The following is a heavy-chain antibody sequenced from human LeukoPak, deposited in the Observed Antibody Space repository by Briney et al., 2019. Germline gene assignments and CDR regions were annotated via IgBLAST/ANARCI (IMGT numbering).Heavy chain of an antibody. J-gene: IGHJ4*02. V-gene: IGHV3-23*01. CDR1: GFTFSSYA. D-gene: IGHD3-10*01. Sequence: PGGSLRLSCAASGFTFSSYAMSWVRQAPGKGLEWVSAISGSGGSTHYADSVKGRFTISRDNSKNTLYLQMNSLRAEDTAVYYCAKELLWFGELLYNVFDYWGQGTLVTVSS. CDR3: AKELLWFGELLYNVFDY. CDR2: ISGSGGST.